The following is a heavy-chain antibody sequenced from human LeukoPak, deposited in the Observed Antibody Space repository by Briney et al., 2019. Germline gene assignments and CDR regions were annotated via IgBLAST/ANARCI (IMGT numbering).Heavy chain of an antibody. Sequence: SETLSLTCAVSGGSLSSGGYSWSWIRQPPGTGLEWIGYIYHSGSTYYNPSLKSRVTISVDRSKNQFSLKQSSVTAADTAVYYCASTIAVASPFQHWGQGTLVTVSS. J-gene: IGHJ1*01. V-gene: IGHV4-30-2*01. CDR2: IYHSGST. CDR1: GGSLSSGGYS. CDR3: ASTIAVASPFQH. D-gene: IGHD6-19*01.